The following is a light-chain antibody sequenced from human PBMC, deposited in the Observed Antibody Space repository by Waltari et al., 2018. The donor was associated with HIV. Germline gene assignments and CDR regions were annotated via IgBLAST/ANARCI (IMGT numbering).Light chain of an antibody. V-gene: IGLV2-14*03. CDR1: SSDIGCSNH. CDR2: DVI. J-gene: IGLJ2*01. Sequence: QSALTQPASVSGSPGQSITISCTGSSSDIGCSNHVSWYQQFPGKAPKLLITDVIRRPLGVSDRFSGSKSGNTASLTISGLQAEDEASYFCSSYSSVNTFVVFGGGTKVTVL. CDR3: SSYSSVNTFVV.